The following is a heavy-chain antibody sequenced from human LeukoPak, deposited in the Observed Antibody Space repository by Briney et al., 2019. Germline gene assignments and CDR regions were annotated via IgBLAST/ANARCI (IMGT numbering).Heavy chain of an antibody. CDR1: GFTFDDYG. J-gene: IGHJ4*02. CDR3: AKDMNLGYGGNSAPLDY. V-gene: IGHV3-20*04. D-gene: IGHD4-23*01. Sequence: PLGSLRLSCAASGFTFDDYGMSWVRQAPGKGLEWVSGINWNGGSTGYADSVKGRFTISRDNSKNSLYLQMNSLRAEDTALYYCAKDMNLGYGGNSAPLDYWGQGTLVTVSS. CDR2: INWNGGST.